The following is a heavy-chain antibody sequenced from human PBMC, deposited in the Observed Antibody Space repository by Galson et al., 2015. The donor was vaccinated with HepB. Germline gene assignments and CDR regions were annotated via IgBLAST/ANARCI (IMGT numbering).Heavy chain of an antibody. J-gene: IGHJ3*02. CDR1: GYTFTSHG. Sequence: SVKVSCKASGYTFTSHGINWVRQAPGQGLEWMGWISTNTGNPTYAQGFTGRFVFSLDTSVTTAYLQISSLKAEDTAMYYCARDVTTCAFDIWGQGTMVTVSS. CDR3: ARDVTTCAFDI. CDR2: ISTNTGNP. D-gene: IGHD4-17*01. V-gene: IGHV7-4-1*02.